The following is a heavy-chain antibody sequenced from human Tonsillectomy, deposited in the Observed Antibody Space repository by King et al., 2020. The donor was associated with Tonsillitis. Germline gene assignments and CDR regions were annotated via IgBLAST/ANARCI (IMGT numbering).Heavy chain of an antibody. CDR1: GYTFTAYY. CDR3: AREYYDILIGYYTRDY. D-gene: IGHD3-9*01. J-gene: IGHJ4*02. CDR2: INPNSGGT. V-gene: IGHV1-2*02. Sequence: VQLVESGAEVKKPGASVKVSCKASGYTFTAYYMHWVRQAPGQGLEWMGWINPNSGGTNYAQKFQGRVTMTRDTSISTAYMELSRLRSDDTAVYYCAREYYDILIGYYTRDYWGQGTLVTVSS.